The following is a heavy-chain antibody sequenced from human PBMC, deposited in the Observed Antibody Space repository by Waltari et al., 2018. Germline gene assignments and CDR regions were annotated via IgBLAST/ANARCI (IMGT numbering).Heavy chain of an antibody. CDR1: GFSVSSHY. CDR3: AGGKGISD. J-gene: IGHJ4*02. CDR2: MVSNDNI. Sequence: EAQLVESGGGLMQPGESLRPSCAVSGFSVSSHYLGWVRQAPGKGLEWIAMMVSNDNIHYGDSGTGRFTVYRDSAKNTVYLQMNNLRVDDTALYYCAGGKGISDWGQGTPVTVSS. V-gene: IGHV3-53*01. D-gene: IGHD3-16*01.